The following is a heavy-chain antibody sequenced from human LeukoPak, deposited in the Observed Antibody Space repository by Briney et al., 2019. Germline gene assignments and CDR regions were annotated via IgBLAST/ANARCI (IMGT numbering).Heavy chain of an antibody. CDR1: GFTFSGYG. J-gene: IGHJ3*02. CDR3: AKRGSDCSGNSCHFAFDT. CDR2: IQYDGSNK. V-gene: IGHV3-30*02. Sequence: GGSLRLSCAASGFTFSGYGMHWVRQAPGKGLEWVAFIQYDGSNKHYADSVKGRFTISRDSSKNTLYLQMNSLRTEDTAVYYCAKRGSDCSGNSCHFAFDTWGQGTMVTVSS. D-gene: IGHD2-15*01.